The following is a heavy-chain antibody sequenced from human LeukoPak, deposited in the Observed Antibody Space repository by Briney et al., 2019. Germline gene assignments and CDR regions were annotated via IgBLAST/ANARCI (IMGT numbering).Heavy chain of an antibody. Sequence: GGSLRLSCAASGFSVISNFMSWVRQAPGKGLEWVSIIYSGGSTHYADSVKGRFTISRDNYKNTLYLQMSSLRAEDTAVYYCARDIAYNYDSSGYSYVYWGQGTRVTVSS. V-gene: IGHV3-53*01. CDR1: GFSVISNF. CDR3: ARDIAYNYDSSGYSYVY. D-gene: IGHD3-22*01. CDR2: IYSGGST. J-gene: IGHJ4*02.